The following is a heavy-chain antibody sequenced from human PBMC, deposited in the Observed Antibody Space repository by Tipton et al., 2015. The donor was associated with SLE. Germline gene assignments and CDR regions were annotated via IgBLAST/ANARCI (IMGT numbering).Heavy chain of an antibody. CDR2: ISGFGGST. D-gene: IGHD2-2*01. J-gene: IGHJ4*02. V-gene: IGHV3-23*01. CDR3: VVWSPSSCSYFDY. Sequence: SLRLSCAASGFTFSSYAMNWVRQAPGKGLEWVSTISGFGGSTYYADSVKGRFTLSRDDSRNTLYLQMNSLRADDTAVYYCVVWSPSSCSYFDYWGQGRLVTVSS. CDR1: GFTFSSYA.